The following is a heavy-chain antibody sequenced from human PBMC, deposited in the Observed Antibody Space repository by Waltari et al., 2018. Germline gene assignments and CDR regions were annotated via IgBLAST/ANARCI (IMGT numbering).Heavy chain of an antibody. CDR2: INPNSGGT. CDR3: ARSPWEKTTCFDY. CDR1: GYTFTGYY. D-gene: IGHD1-26*01. V-gene: IGHV1-2*04. J-gene: IGHJ4*02. Sequence: QVQLVQSGAEVKKPGASVKVSCKASGYTFTGYYMPWVRQAPGQGLEWMGWINPNSGGTNYAQKFQGWVTMTRDTSISTAYMELSRLRSDDTAVYYCARSPWEKTTCFDYWGQGTLVTVSS.